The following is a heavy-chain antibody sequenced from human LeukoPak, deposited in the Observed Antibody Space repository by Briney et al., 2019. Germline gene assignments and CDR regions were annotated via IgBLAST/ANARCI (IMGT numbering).Heavy chain of an antibody. J-gene: IGHJ3*02. Sequence: GGSLRLSCAASGFTFSNYALMWLGPSPGKGLEWVSDIRGSGGGTFYADSVRGRFTISRDNSKNTLYLQMNGVRAEDTDVYDCAKDPTADYIGAFDMWGRGTLVTVSS. CDR3: AKDPTADYIGAFDM. V-gene: IGHV3-23*01. CDR2: IRGSGGGT. CDR1: GFTFSNYA. D-gene: IGHD4-11*01.